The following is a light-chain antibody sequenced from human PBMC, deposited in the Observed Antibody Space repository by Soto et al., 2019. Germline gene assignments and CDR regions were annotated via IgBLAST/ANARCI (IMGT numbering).Light chain of an antibody. CDR1: SGSVSSSYY. CDR3: ELYMGTGIWV. CDR2: STN. V-gene: IGLV8-61*01. Sequence: QAVVTQEPSFSVSPGGTVTLTCGLSSGSVSSSYYPSWYQQTPGQAPRTLIQSTNTRSSGVPDRFSGSILGNKAALTITGAQADDESDYYCELYMGTGIWVFGGGTKLTVL. J-gene: IGLJ3*02.